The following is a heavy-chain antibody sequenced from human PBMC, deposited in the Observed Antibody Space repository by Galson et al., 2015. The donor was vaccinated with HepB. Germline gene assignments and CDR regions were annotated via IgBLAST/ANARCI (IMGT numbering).Heavy chain of an antibody. V-gene: IGHV3-23*01. CDR1: GPTKYA. CDR3: AKDLQRSSGWFSVEY. J-gene: IGHJ4*02. CDR2: IGGNDGTT. Sequence: SLRLSCAASGPTKYATTWVRQAPGKGLEWVSTIGGNDGTTYYADSVKGRFTISRDNAKNTVYLQMHSLRAEDTAVYYCAKDLQRSSGWFSVEYWGQGALVTVSS. D-gene: IGHD6-19*01.